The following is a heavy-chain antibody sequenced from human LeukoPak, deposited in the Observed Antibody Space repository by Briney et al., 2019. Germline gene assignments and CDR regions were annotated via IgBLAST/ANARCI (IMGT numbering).Heavy chain of an antibody. J-gene: IGHJ4*02. CDR3: ARAVHDSSRYYPRDFDY. CDR1: GGTFSSYA. Sequence: ASVKVSCKASGGTFSSYAIRWVRQAPGQGLEWMGRIIPIFGTANYAQKFQGRVTITTDESTSTAYMELSSLRSEDTAVYYCARAVHDSSRYYPRDFDYWGQGTLVTVSS. V-gene: IGHV1-69*05. CDR2: IIPIFGTA. D-gene: IGHD3-22*01.